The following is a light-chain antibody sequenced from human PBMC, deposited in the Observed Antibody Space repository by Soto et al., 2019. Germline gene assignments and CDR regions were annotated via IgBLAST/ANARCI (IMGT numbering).Light chain of an antibody. Sequence: EIVMTQSPATLSVSPGERATLSCRASQGVSSNFAWYQQKPGQAPRLLIYGASTRATGIQARFSGSGSGTEFTLTISSLQSEDFAVYFCQQYNNWPLTFGGGTKVEIK. V-gene: IGKV3D-15*01. CDR3: QQYNNWPLT. CDR2: GAS. J-gene: IGKJ4*01. CDR1: QGVSSN.